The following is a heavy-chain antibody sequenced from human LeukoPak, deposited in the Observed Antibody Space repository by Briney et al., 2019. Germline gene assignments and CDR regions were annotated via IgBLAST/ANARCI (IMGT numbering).Heavy chain of an antibody. CDR2: INHSGST. CDR3: ARYISYCTSTTCYRDWFDP. J-gene: IGHJ5*02. D-gene: IGHD2-2*01. Sequence: SETLSLTCAVYSGSFTGYFWSWIRQPPGKGLEWIGEINHSGSTNYNPSLKSRVTISVDTSKNQFSLKLTSVTATDTAVYYCARYISYCTSTTCYRDWFDPWGQGTLVTVSS. V-gene: IGHV4-34*01. CDR1: SGSFTGYF.